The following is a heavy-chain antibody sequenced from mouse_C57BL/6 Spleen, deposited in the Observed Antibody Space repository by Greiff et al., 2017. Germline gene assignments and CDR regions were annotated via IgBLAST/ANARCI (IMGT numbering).Heavy chain of an antibody. D-gene: IGHD2-3*01. CDR3: ALDGYYGGYYFDY. V-gene: IGHV14-3*01. CDR1: GFNIKNTY. J-gene: IGHJ2*01. CDR2: IDPANGNT. Sequence: VQLQQSVAELVRPGASVKLSCTASGFNIKNTYMHWVKQRPEQGLEWIGRIDPANGNTKYAPKFQGKATITADTSTNTAYLHLSSLTSEDTAIYYCALDGYYGGYYFDYWGQGTTLTVSS.